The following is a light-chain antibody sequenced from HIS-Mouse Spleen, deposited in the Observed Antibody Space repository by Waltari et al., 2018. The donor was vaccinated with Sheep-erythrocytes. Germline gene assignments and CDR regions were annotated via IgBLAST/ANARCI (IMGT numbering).Light chain of an antibody. CDR3: CSYAGSSTPWV. V-gene: IGLV2-23*01. CDR1: SSDVGSYNL. CDR2: EGS. Sequence: QSALTQPASVSGSPGQSITISCTGTSSDVGSYNLVSWYQQHPGKAPKLIYEGSKRPSVVSNRFSGSKSGNTASLTISGLRAEDEADYYCCSYAGSSTPWVFGGGTKLTVL. J-gene: IGLJ3*02.